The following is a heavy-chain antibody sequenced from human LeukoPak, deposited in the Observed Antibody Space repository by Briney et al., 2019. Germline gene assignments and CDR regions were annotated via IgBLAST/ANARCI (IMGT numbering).Heavy chain of an antibody. Sequence: ASVKGSCKASGYTFTSYAMHWVRQAPGQRLEWMGWINAGNGNTKYSQKFQGRVTITRDTSASTAYMEPSSLRSEDTAVYYCARALGYNAFDYWGQGTLVTVSS. CDR2: INAGNGNT. D-gene: IGHD3-10*01. J-gene: IGHJ4*02. CDR1: GYTFTSYA. CDR3: ARALGYNAFDY. V-gene: IGHV1-3*01.